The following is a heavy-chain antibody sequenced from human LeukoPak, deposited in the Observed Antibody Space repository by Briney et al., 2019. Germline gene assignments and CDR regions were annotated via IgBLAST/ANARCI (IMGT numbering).Heavy chain of an antibody. V-gene: IGHV1-69*04. CDR3: ARAPNGGLPGGY. CDR1: GGTFSSYA. D-gene: IGHD7-27*01. J-gene: IGHJ4*02. Sequence: SVKVSCKASGGTFSSYAISWVRQAPGQGLEWMGMINPSGGSATYAQKFQYRVTMTTDTSTGTVYMDLRSLTSKDTAVYYCARAPNGGLPGGYWGQGTQVTVST. CDR2: INPSGGSA.